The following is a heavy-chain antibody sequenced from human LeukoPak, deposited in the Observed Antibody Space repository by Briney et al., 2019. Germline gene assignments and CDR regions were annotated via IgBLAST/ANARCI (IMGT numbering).Heavy chain of an antibody. CDR2: INPSGGST. CDR3: ADGGGSGGSCLLR. V-gene: IGHV1-46*01. CDR1: GYTFTSYY. J-gene: IGHJ4*02. Sequence: ASVKVSCKASGYTFTSYYMHWVRQAPGQGLEWMGIINPSGGSTSYAQKFQGRVTMTRDTSTSTVYMAPSSLRSEDTAVYYCADGGGSGGSCLLRWGQGTLVTVSS. D-gene: IGHD2-15*01.